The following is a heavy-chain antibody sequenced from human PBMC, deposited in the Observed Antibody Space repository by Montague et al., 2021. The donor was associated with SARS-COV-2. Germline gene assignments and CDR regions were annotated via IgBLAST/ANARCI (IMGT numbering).Heavy chain of an antibody. J-gene: IGHJ3*02. CDR2: IYNTGRN. Sequence: SETLSLTCTVSGGSVTGGDYYWTWIRQPPGKGLEWIGYIYNTGRNNYNPSLKSRVTISMDTSKNQFSLKVDSVSAADTAVYYCATEMPAYDVFDIWGQGTMVTVSS. V-gene: IGHV4-61*08. D-gene: IGHD2-2*01. CDR3: ATEMPAYDVFDI. CDR1: GGSVTGGDYY.